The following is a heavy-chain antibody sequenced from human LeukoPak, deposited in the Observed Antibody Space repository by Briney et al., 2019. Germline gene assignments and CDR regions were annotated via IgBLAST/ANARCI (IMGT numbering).Heavy chain of an antibody. D-gene: IGHD3-9*01. V-gene: IGHV4-4*02. CDR3: AREYYDILTGLDY. Sequence: SGTLSLTCAVSGGSISGSNWWSWVRQPPGKGLEWIGEIYHSGSTNYNPSLKSRVTISVDKSKNQFSLKLSSVTAADTAVYYCAREYYDILTGLDYWGQGTLVTVSS. CDR1: GGSISGSNW. CDR2: IYHSGST. J-gene: IGHJ4*02.